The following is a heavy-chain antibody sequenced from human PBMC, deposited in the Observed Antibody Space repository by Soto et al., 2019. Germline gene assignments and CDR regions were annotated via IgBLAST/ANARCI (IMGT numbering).Heavy chain of an antibody. CDR1: EFIFSSYA. Sequence: GGSLRLSCAASEFIFSSYAMSWVRQAPGKGPEWVAVISDTGGGTYYADSVKGRFTISRDNSKNTLYLQMNSLRAEDTGVYYCAKDGGGGPYSTAWYEFDYWGQGTQVTVSS. CDR3: AKDGGGGPYSTAWYEFDY. CDR2: ISDTGGGT. D-gene: IGHD2-2*01. V-gene: IGHV3-23*01. J-gene: IGHJ4*02.